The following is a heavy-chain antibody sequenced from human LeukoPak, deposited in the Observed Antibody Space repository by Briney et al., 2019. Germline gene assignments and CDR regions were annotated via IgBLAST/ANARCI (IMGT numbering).Heavy chain of an antibody. J-gene: IGHJ5*02. CDR1: GLTFSSYW. V-gene: IGHV3-74*01. D-gene: IGHD3-10*01. CDR2: INSDGSSI. CDR3: ARDLDGSGNYHWFDP. Sequence: PGGSLRLSCAASGLTFSSYWMHWIRQAPGQGLVWVSRINSDGSSINYADSVKGRFTISRDNAKNTLHLQMNSLRGEDTAVYYCARDLDGSGNYHWFDPWGQGTLVTVSS.